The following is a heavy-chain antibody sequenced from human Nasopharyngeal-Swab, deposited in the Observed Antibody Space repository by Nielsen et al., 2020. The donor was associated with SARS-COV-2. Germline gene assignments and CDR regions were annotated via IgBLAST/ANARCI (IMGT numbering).Heavy chain of an antibody. CDR2: VSHSGST. Sequence: SETLSLTCAVSGGSVSNNYWWTWLPQSPGTGLDLLGHVSHSGSTNSNPSLQSRVTFSMDKSRRQFSLMLASVSAADTAAYFCARGHLVVVPAPILGLGPFFYSFYLDVWGKGTTVIVSS. J-gene: IGHJ6*03. CDR1: GGSVSNNYW. D-gene: IGHD2-2*02. V-gene: IGHV4-4*02. CDR3: ARGHLVVVPAPILGLGPFFYSFYLDV.